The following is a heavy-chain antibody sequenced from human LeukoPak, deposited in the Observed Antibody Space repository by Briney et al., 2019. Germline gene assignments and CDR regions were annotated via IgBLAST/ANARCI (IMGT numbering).Heavy chain of an antibody. V-gene: IGHV3-23*01. CDR1: GFTFSSYW. Sequence: GGSLRLSCAASGFTFSSYWMSWVRQAPGKGLEWVSAISGSGGSTYYADSVKGRFTISRDKSKNTLYLQMNSLRAEDTAVYYCAKDSYRDVGYFDYWGQGTLVTVSS. CDR2: ISGSGGST. CDR3: AKDSYRDVGYFDY. J-gene: IGHJ4*02. D-gene: IGHD1-26*01.